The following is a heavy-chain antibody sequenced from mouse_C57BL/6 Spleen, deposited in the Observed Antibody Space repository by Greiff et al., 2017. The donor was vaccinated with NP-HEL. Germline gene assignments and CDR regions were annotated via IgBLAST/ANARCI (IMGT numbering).Heavy chain of an antibody. Sequence: DVQLQESGPELVKPGASVKMSCKASGYTFTDYNMHWVKQSHGKSLEWIGYINPNNGGTSYNQKFKGKATLTVNKSSSTAYMELRSLNSEDSAVYYCARDDYEGGFDVWGTGTTVTVSS. CDR1: GYTFTDYN. D-gene: IGHD2-4*01. CDR2: INPNNGGT. J-gene: IGHJ1*03. V-gene: IGHV1-22*01. CDR3: ARDDYEGGFDV.